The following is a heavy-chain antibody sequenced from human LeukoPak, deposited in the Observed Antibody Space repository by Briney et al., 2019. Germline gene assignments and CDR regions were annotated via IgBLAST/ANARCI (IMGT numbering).Heavy chain of an antibody. CDR1: GFTFSSYG. V-gene: IGHV3-30*02. J-gene: IGHJ4*02. D-gene: IGHD3-10*01. CDR2: IRYDGSNK. CDR3: AKDRPDSGPMVRGVIIIPSYFDY. Sequence: PGGSLRLSCAASGFTFSSYGMHWVRQAPGMGLEWVAFIRYDGSNKYYADSVKGRFTISRDNSKNTLYLQMNSLRAEDTAVYYCAKDRPDSGPMVRGVIIIPSYFDYWGQGTLVTVSS.